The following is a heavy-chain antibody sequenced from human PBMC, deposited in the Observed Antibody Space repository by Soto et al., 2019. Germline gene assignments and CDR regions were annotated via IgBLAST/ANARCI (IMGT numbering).Heavy chain of an antibody. CDR3: AKKDGTDGYYDAFDI. V-gene: IGHV3-23*01. CDR1: GFTFSNYG. CDR2: ISGNGGST. D-gene: IGHD3-22*01. J-gene: IGHJ3*02. Sequence: PGGSLRLSCAVSGFTFSNYGMSRVRQSPGKGLEWASSISGNGGSTYYADSVKGRFTISRDNSKNTLYLQMNSLRAEDTALYYCAKKDGTDGYYDAFDIWGQGTMVTVSS.